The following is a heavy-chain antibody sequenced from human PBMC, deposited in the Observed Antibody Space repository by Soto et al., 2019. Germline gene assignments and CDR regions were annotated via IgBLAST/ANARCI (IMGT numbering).Heavy chain of an antibody. CDR3: ARGRIIVAGGFDP. D-gene: IGHD6-19*01. V-gene: IGHV1-8*01. J-gene: IGHJ5*02. CDR2: MNPSTGNT. Sequence: QVQLVQSGAEVKKPGASVKVSGKASGYTFTSYDIIWVRQATGQGLEWMGWMNPSTGNTDSAEKFQGRLTMTRNTSISTVYMELSSLSFEDTAVYYCARGRIIVAGGFDPWGQGTLVTVSS. CDR1: GYTFTSYD.